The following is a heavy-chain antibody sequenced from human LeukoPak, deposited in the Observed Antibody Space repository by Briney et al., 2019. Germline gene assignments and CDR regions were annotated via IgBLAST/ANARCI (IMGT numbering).Heavy chain of an antibody. Sequence: SETLSLTCTVSGGSISSSSYYWGWIRQPPGKGLEWIGSIYYSGSTYYNPSLKSRVTISVDTSKNQFSLKLSSVTAADTAVYYCARPGRGYDILTGYYYYGMDVWGQGTTVTVSS. CDR1: GGSISSSSYY. CDR2: IYYSGST. D-gene: IGHD3-9*01. V-gene: IGHV4-39*01. CDR3: ARPGRGYDILTGYYYYGMDV. J-gene: IGHJ6*02.